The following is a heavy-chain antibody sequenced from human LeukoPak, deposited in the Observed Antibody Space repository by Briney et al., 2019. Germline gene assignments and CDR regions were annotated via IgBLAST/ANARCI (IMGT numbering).Heavy chain of an antibody. CDR3: AREYFWSFDY. V-gene: IGHV3-53*01. Sequence: GGSLRLSCAASGFTFSSYSMNWVRQAPGKGLEWVSVIYSGGSTYYADSVKGRFTISRDNSKNTLYLQMNSLRAEDTAVYYCAREYFWSFDYWGQGTLVTVSS. D-gene: IGHD3-3*01. J-gene: IGHJ4*02. CDR2: IYSGGST. CDR1: GFTFSSYS.